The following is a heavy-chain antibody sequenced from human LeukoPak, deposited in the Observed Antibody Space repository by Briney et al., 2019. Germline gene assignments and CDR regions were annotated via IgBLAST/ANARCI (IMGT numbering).Heavy chain of an antibody. Sequence: ASVKVSCKASGGTFSSYAISWVRQAPGQGLEWMGGIIPIFGTANYAQKFQGRVTITADESTSTAYMELSSLRSEDTAVYYCARTLAAAVYYYYYYMDVWGKGTTVTVSS. CDR1: GGTFSSYA. V-gene: IGHV1-69*13. CDR2: IIPIFGTA. D-gene: IGHD6-13*01. CDR3: ARTLAAAVYYYYYYMDV. J-gene: IGHJ6*03.